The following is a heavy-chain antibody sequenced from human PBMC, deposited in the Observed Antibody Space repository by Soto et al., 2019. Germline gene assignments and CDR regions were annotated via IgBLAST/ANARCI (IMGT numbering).Heavy chain of an antibody. D-gene: IGHD2-2*01. V-gene: IGHV3-33*01. CDR2: IWYDGSNK. CDR1: GFTFSSYG. J-gene: IGHJ6*02. Sequence: QVQLLESGGGVVQPGRSLRLSCAASGFTFSSYGMHWVRQAPGKGLEWVAVIWYDGSNKYYADSVKGRFTISRDNSKNTLYLQMNSLRAEDTAVYYCARDREGNIVLVPAAIYYYYYGMDVWGQGTTVTVSS. CDR3: ARDREGNIVLVPAAIYYYYYGMDV.